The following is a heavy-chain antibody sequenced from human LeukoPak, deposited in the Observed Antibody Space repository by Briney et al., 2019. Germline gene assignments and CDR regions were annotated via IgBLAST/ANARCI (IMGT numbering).Heavy chain of an antibody. CDR3: ARDHYDRPPYYYYMDV. V-gene: IGHV1-18*01. Sequence: ASVKVSCKASGYTFTSYGISWVRQAPGQGLEWMGWISAYNGNTNYAQKLQGRVTMTTDTSTSAAYMELRSLRSDDTAVYYCARDHYDRPPYYYYMDVWGKGTTVTISS. CDR2: ISAYNGNT. CDR1: GYTFTSYG. D-gene: IGHD3-10*02. J-gene: IGHJ6*03.